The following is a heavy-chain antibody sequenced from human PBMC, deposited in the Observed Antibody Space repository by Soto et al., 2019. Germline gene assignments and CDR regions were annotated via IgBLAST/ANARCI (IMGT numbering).Heavy chain of an antibody. J-gene: IGHJ4*02. V-gene: IGHV1-18*01. Sequence: QVQLVQSGAEVKKPGASVKVSCKASGYTFTSYGISWVRQAPGQGLEWMGWMSAYNGNTNYAQKLQGRVTMTTDTSSSTAYTELRSLRSDDTAVYYCASAHNWSPESTQENDYWGQGSLVTVSS. CDR2: MSAYNGNT. D-gene: IGHD1-20*01. CDR1: GYTFTSYG. CDR3: ASAHNWSPESTQENDY.